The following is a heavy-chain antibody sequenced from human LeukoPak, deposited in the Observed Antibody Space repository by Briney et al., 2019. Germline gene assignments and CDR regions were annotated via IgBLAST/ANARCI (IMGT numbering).Heavy chain of an antibody. J-gene: IGHJ4*02. CDR2: FYSSGTT. CDR1: SGSISSVTYY. Sequence: PSETLSLTCTVSSGSISSVTYYSSWLRQPAGKGLEWIGSFYSSGTTNHNPSLKRQHNILVETTKHRFSLLLTSLTPADTAVHYCARGGYCCADCYLYYGGQGTLVTASS. CDR3: ARGGYCCADCYLYY. V-gene: IGHV4-61*02. D-gene: IGHD2-21*02.